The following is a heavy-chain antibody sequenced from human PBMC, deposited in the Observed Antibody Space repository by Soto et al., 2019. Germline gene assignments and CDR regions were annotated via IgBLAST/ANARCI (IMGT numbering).Heavy chain of an antibody. Sequence: QLQLQESGPGLVKPSETLSLTCTVSGGSISSSSYYWGWIRQPPGQGLEWIGSIYYSGSTYYNLSLKSRVTISVDTSKNQCSLKLRAVTAADTAVYFCARLPGYCSGDSFRIDYWGQGTLVTVSS. D-gene: IGHD2-15*01. CDR1: GGSISSSSYY. J-gene: IGHJ4*02. V-gene: IGHV4-39*01. CDR3: ARLPGYCSGDSFRIDY. CDR2: IYYSGST.